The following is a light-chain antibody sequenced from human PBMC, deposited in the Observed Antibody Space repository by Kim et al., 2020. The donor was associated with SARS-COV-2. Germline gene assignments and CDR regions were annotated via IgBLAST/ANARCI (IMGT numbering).Light chain of an antibody. CDR3: QQYYSYPQIA. Sequence: STGDRVTITCRASQGISSYLAWYQQKPGKAPKLLIYAASTLQSGVPSRFSGSGSGTDFTLTISCLQSEDFATYYCQQYYSYPQIAFGQGTRLEIK. CDR1: QGISSY. J-gene: IGKJ5*01. V-gene: IGKV1-8*01. CDR2: AAS.